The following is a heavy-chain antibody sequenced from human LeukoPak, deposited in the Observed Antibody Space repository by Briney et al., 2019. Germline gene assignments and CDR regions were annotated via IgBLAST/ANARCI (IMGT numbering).Heavy chain of an antibody. J-gene: IGHJ5*02. CDR2: ISSSGSTI. Sequence: VGSLRLSCAASGFTFSSYEMNWVRQAPGKGLEWVSYISSSGSTIYYADSVKGRFTISRDNAKNSLYLQMNSLRAEDTAVYYCARDPITMRFNGDGWFDPWGQGTLVTVSS. CDR1: GFTFSSYE. CDR3: ARDPITMRFNGDGWFDP. D-gene: IGHD3-22*01. V-gene: IGHV3-48*03.